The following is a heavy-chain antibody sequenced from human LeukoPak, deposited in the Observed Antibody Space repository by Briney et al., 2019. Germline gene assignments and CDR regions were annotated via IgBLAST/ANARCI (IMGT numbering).Heavy chain of an antibody. CDR2: IKQDGSEK. CDR1: GFTFSSYW. D-gene: IGHD6-13*01. J-gene: IGHJ4*02. Sequence: GGSLRLSCAASGFTFSSYWMSWVRQAPGKGLEWVANIKQDGSEKYYVDSVKGRFTISRDNAKNSLYLQMNSLRAEDTAVYYCARDSSGQQLAFDYWGQGTLVTVSS. CDR3: ARDSSGQQLAFDY. V-gene: IGHV3-7*03.